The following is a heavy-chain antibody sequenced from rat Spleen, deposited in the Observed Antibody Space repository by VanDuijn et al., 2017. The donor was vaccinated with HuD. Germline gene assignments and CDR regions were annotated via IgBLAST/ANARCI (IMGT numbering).Heavy chain of an antibody. D-gene: IGHD5-1*01. V-gene: IGHV5-20*01. Sequence: VQLKESGPGLVQPSQTLSLTCTVSGFSLTGNTVHWVRQAPTKGLEWVASISYDGGSTYYRDSVKGRFTISRDNAKSSLYLQMDSLRSEDTATYYCTRENWVFDYWGQGVMVTVSS. CDR2: ISYDGGST. J-gene: IGHJ2*01. CDR1: GFSLTGNT. CDR3: TRENWVFDY.